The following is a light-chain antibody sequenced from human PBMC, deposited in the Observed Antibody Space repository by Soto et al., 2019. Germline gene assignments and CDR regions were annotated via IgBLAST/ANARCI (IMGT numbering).Light chain of an antibody. J-gene: IGKJ3*01. CDR1: QSIRSSY. V-gene: IGKV3-20*01. CDR3: QQYAGSPPFT. CDR2: GTS. Sequence: EIVLTQSPGTLSLSPGERATLSCRASQSIRSSYLAWYQQKPGQAPRLLIYGTSSRATGIPDRFSGSGSGTDFTLTISMLEPEDSAVYYCQQYAGSPPFTFGPGTKVDIK.